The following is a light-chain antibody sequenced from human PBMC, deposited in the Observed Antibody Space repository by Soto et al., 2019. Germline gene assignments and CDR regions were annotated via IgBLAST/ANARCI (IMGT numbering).Light chain of an antibody. J-gene: IGLJ3*02. Sequence: QSALTQPASVSGSPGQSITISCSGSSSDIGAYNYVSWYQHHPGKVPKVMIYEVTNRPSGVSNRFSGSKSGNTASLTISGLQAEDEADYCCSSYTSSSTLVFGGGTKVTVL. V-gene: IGLV2-14*01. CDR3: SSYTSSSTLV. CDR1: SSDIGAYNY. CDR2: EVT.